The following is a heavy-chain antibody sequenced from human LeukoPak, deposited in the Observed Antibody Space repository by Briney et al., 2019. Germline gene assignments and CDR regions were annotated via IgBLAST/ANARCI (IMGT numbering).Heavy chain of an antibody. CDR1: GYSFTSYW. CDR3: ASIGETPGAFDI. V-gene: IGHV5-51*01. CDR2: IYPGDSDT. Sequence: ESLKISCKGSGYSFTSYWIGWVRQVPGKGLEWMGIIYPGDSDTRYSPSFQGQVTTSADNYISTAYLQWSSLKASDTAMYYCASIGETPGAFDIWGQGTMVTVSS. D-gene: IGHD3-10*01. J-gene: IGHJ3*02.